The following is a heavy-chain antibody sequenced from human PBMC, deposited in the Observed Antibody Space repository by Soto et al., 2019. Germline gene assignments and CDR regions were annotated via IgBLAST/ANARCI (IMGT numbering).Heavy chain of an antibody. CDR1: GGSFSGYY. CDR2: INHSGST. V-gene: IGHV4-34*01. Sequence: SETLSLTCAVYGGSFSGYYWSWIRQPPGKGLEWIGEINHSGSTNYNPSLKSRVTISVDTSKNQFSLKLSSVTAADTAVYYCARDDKYYYYYGMDVWGQGTTVTVSS. J-gene: IGHJ6*02. CDR3: ARDDKYYYYYGMDV.